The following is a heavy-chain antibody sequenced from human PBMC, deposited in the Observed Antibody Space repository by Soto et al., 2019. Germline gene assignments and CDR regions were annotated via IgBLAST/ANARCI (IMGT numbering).Heavy chain of an antibody. CDR2: ISYDGSNK. CDR3: AKELYGSSLIVLMVYAISPFDY. CDR1: GFTFSSYG. J-gene: IGHJ4*02. Sequence: PGGSLRLSCAASGFTFSSYGMHWVRQAPGKGLEWVAVISYDGSNKYYADSVKGRFTISRDNSKNTLYLQMNSLRAEDTAVYYCAKELYGSSLIVLMVYAISPFDYWGQGTLVTVSS. V-gene: IGHV3-30*18. D-gene: IGHD2-8*01.